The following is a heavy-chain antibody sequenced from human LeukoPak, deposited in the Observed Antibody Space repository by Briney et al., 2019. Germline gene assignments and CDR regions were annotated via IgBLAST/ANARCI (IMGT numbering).Heavy chain of an antibody. Sequence: GASVKVSCKASGYTFTGYYMHWVRQAPGQGLEWMGWINPNSGGTNYAQKFQGRVTMTRDTSISTAYMELSRLRSDDTAVYYCARNLRAGGRGSYKTTVDYWGKGTLVTVSS. D-gene: IGHD1-26*01. CDR1: GYTFTGYY. CDR2: INPNSGGT. J-gene: IGHJ4*02. V-gene: IGHV1-2*02. CDR3: ARNLRAGGRGSYKTTVDY.